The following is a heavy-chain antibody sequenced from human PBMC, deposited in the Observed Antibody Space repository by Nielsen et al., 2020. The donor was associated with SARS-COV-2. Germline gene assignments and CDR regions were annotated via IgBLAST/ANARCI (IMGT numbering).Heavy chain of an antibody. D-gene: IGHD2-15*01. J-gene: IGHJ4*02. CDR3: AREGLVVVATTGFDY. V-gene: IGHV3-9*01. CDR2: ISWNSGSI. Sequence: SLKISCAASGFTFDDYAMHWVRQAPGKGLEWVSGISWNSGSIGYADSVKGRFTISRDNSKNTLYLQMNSLRAEDTAVYYCAREGLVVVATTGFDYWGQGTLVTVSS. CDR1: GFTFDDYA.